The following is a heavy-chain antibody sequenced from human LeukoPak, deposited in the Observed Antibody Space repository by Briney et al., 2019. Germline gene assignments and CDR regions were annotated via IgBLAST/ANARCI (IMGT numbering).Heavy chain of an antibody. D-gene: IGHD4-11*01. V-gene: IGHV4-34*01. J-gene: IGHJ4*02. Sequence: SSETLSLTCAVYGGSLSGYYWSWIRQPPGKGLEWIGEINHSGSTNYNPSLKSRVTISVDTSKNQFSLKLSSVTAADTAVYYCAREGRLPFDYWGQGTLVTVSS. CDR3: AREGRLPFDY. CDR2: INHSGST. CDR1: GGSLSGYY.